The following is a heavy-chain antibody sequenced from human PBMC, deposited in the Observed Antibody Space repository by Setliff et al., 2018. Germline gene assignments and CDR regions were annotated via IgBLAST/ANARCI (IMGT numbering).Heavy chain of an antibody. D-gene: IGHD3-16*01. Sequence: GGSLRLSCVASGFTFSGYWMSWVRQAPGKGLEWVANIKEDGSEKYYVDSVKGRFTMSRDNAKNSLYLEMNSLRAEDTAVYYCARGPTLIDSWGQGTLVTVSS. V-gene: IGHV3-7*01. CDR1: GFTFSGYW. CDR2: IKEDGSEK. CDR3: ARGPTLIDS. J-gene: IGHJ4*02.